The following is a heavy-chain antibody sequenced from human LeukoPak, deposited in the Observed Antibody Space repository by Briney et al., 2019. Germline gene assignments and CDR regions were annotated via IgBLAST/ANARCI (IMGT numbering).Heavy chain of an antibody. J-gene: IGHJ3*02. V-gene: IGHV3-7*04. CDR1: GFAFEIYW. CDR2: IRKDGSEK. D-gene: IGHD1-26*01. Sequence: GGSLRLSCAASGFAFEIYWTSWVRQAPGKGLEWVANIRKDGSEKNYVDSVKGRFTISRDNAKNSLYLQMNSLRADDTALYYCARHWEGVESDAFDIWGQGTMVTVSS. CDR3: ARHWEGVESDAFDI.